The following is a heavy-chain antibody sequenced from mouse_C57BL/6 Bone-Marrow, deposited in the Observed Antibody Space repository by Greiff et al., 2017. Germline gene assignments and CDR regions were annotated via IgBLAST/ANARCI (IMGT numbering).Heavy chain of an antibody. D-gene: IGHD1-1*01. CDR3: ARRNYGSSYLYFDY. J-gene: IGHJ2*01. V-gene: IGHV5-9*01. CDR1: GYTFSSYT. CDR2: ISGSSGNT. Sequence: EVQLLQSGRGLVKPGASLKLSCAASGYTFSSYTMSWVRQTPEKSLEWVATISGSSGNTYYTHSVKGRFTFSRDNASNTLYLQVSSRRSEDTALYYCARRNYGSSYLYFDYWGQGTTLTVSS.